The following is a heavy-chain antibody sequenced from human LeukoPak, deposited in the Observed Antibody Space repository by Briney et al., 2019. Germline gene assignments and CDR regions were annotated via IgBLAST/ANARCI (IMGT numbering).Heavy chain of an antibody. CDR2: IRYDGSSE. Sequence: GGSLRLSCTASGFTFSRFGMHWVRQAPGKGLEGVAFIRYDGSSEYYVDSVKGRFTIFGDDSKNTLHLQMNSLRAEDTAVYYCAKDRELELPFDYWGQGTLVTVLS. CDR1: GFTFSRFG. V-gene: IGHV3-30*02. J-gene: IGHJ4*02. D-gene: IGHD1-7*01. CDR3: AKDRELELPFDY.